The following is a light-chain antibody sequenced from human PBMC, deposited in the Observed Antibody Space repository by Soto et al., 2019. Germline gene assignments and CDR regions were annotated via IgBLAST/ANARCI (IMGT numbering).Light chain of an antibody. V-gene: IGKV2-28*01. CDR2: LGS. J-gene: IGKJ1*01. CDR1: QSVLHSPGTPH. Sequence: DIVLPPSPLSLPVPPGEPASISCRSSQSVLHSPGTPHLNWYLQKPGQSPQLLIYLGSNRASGVPDRFSGSGSGTDFTLTISRLEPEDFAVYYCQQYGSSPRTFGQGTKVDIK. CDR3: QQYGSSPRT.